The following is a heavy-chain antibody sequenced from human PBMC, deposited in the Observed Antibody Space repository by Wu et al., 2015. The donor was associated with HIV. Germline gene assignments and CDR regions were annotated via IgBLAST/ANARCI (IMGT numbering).Heavy chain of an antibody. CDR1: GYILTSYY. CDR3: ARTVISAAGSPYYFDN. D-gene: IGHD6-13*01. V-gene: IGHV1-46*01. Sequence: QVQLVQSGAEVKTPGASVKVSCKASGYILTSYYMNWVRQAPGQGLEWMGIINPSGGSTRYAQNFQGRVTMTRDTSTNSVYMEMSSLRFDDTAVYYCARTVISAAGSPYYFDNWGQGTLVTVSS. J-gene: IGHJ4*02. CDR2: INPSGGST.